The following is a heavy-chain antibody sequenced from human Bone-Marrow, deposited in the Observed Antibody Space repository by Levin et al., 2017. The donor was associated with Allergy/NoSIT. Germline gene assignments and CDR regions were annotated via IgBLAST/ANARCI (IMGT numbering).Heavy chain of an antibody. J-gene: IGHJ6*03. CDR1: DDSVNSYY. CDR3: ARGPYCGGDCYSGYYSYYMDV. Sequence: SQTLSLTCTVSDDSVNSYYWSWIRQPPGKGLQWIGYIYYSGRTNYNPSLNSRVTMSLDMPKNQFSLRLSSVTAADTAVYYCARGPYCGGDCYSGYYSYYMDVWGKGTTVTVSS. CDR2: IYYSGRT. D-gene: IGHD2-21*01. V-gene: IGHV4-59*02.